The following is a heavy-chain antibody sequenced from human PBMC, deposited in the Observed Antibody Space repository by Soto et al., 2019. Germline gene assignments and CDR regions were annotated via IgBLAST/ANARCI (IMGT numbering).Heavy chain of an antibody. CDR3: AKEFRERSCPWYLDL. D-gene: IGHD1-26*01. CDR2: VANDGTVT. J-gene: IGHJ2*01. CDR1: GFTFSNYG. Sequence: QVQLVESGGGVIQPGMSPRLSCAASGFTFSNYGIHGVRQAAGKGMEWVAVVANDGTVTYYADSVKGRFTISRNNAKNTAFLQMDSLTDEDTAVYYWAKEFRERSCPWYLDLWGRGPLLTVSS. V-gene: IGHV3-30*18.